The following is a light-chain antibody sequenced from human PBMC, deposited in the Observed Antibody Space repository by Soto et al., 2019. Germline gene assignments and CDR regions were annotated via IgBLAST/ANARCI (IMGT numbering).Light chain of an antibody. V-gene: IGLV2-11*01. CDR3: CSYAGSYTYV. J-gene: IGLJ1*01. Sequence: QSALTQPRSVSGSPGQSVTISCTGTSSDVGGYKYVSWYQQHPGKAPKLIIYDVSYRPSGVPDCFSGSKSGNTASLTISGLQAEDEADYYCCSYAGSYTYVFGTGTKLTVL. CDR2: DVS. CDR1: SSDVGGYKY.